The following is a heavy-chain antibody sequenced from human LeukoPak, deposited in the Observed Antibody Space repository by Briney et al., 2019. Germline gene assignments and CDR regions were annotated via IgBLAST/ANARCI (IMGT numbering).Heavy chain of an antibody. V-gene: IGHV1-18*01. Sequence: ASVKVSCKTSGYTFTNYGISWVRQAPGQGLEWMGWISGYNGYTNYAQKLQGRVTMTTDTSTSTAYMELRSLRSDDTALYYCAKDGDYSDSSVPLWGQGTRVTVSS. CDR1: GYTFTNYG. J-gene: IGHJ4*02. D-gene: IGHD3-22*01. CDR3: AKDGDYSDSSVPL. CDR2: ISGYNGYT.